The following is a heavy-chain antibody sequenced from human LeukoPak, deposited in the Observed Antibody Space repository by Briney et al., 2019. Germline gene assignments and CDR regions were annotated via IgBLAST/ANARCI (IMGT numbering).Heavy chain of an antibody. CDR1: GGSISSYY. D-gene: IGHD3-10*01. CDR3: ARGAYYSGSGRPLFDY. J-gene: IGHJ4*02. CDR2: IYYSGST. Sequence: SETLSLTCTVCGGSISSYYWSWIRQPPGKGLEWIGYIYYSGSTNYNPSLKSRVTISVDASKNQFSLKLSSVTSADTAVYYCARGAYYSGSGRPLFDYWGQGTLVTASS. V-gene: IGHV4-59*01.